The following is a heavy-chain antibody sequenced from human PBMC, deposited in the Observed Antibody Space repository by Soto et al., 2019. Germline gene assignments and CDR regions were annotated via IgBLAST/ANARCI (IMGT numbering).Heavy chain of an antibody. V-gene: IGHV3-23*01. J-gene: IGHJ4*02. CDR3: AKSRYSDSSGDFYDY. Sequence: EVQLLESGRGLVQPGGSLSLSCAASAFTFNNYAMSWVRQAPGKGLEWVSGIGGSGRTTYYADSVKGRFTISRDNSNNTLFPHMNSLGAEDTAVYYCAKSRYSDSSGDFYDYWGQGTLVTVSS. CDR2: IGGSGRTT. CDR1: AFTFNNYA. D-gene: IGHD3-22*01.